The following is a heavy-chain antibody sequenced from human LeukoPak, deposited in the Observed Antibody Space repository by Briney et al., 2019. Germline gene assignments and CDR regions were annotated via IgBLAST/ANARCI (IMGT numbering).Heavy chain of an antibody. V-gene: IGHV3-11*04. D-gene: IGHD3-22*01. J-gene: IGHJ4*02. CDR2: VSGSGRAM. CDR1: GFSFSDYY. CDR3: ARDQWFTSGYRYYFDY. Sequence: GGSLRLSCEASGFSFSDYYMSWIRQAPGKGPEWLAYVSGSGRAMFYADSVKGRFTISRDNARSSLFLEINSLRAEDTAVYYCARDQWFTSGYRYYFDYWGQGTLVTVSS.